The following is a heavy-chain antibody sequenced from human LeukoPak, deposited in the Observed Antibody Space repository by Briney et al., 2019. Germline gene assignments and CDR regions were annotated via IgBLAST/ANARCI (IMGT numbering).Heavy chain of an antibody. Sequence: SETLSLTCTVSDGSISSYYWSWIRQPPGEGLEWIGDLYHSGSTNYNPSLKSRVTISVDMSKNQFSLKVTSVTAADTAVYYCATAPGLPLFDNWGQGTLVTVSS. D-gene: IGHD4-11*01. CDR3: ATAPGLPLFDN. V-gene: IGHV4-59*08. J-gene: IGHJ4*02. CDR2: LYHSGST. CDR1: DGSISSYY.